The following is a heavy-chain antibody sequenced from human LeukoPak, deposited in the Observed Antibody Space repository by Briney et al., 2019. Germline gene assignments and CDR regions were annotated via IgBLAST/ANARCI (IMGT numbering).Heavy chain of an antibody. J-gene: IGHJ4*02. V-gene: IGHV4-39*07. D-gene: IGHD3-22*01. CDR3: ARDSRDHYDSSGSVYYFDY. Sequence: SETLSLTCTVSGGSISSSGQYWVWIRQPPGKGLEWIGSMYYSGGTYYNSSLKSRVTISGDTSKNQFSLKLSSMTAADTAVYYCARDSRDHYDSSGSVYYFDYWGQGTLVTVSS. CDR2: MYYSGGT. CDR1: GGSISSSGQY.